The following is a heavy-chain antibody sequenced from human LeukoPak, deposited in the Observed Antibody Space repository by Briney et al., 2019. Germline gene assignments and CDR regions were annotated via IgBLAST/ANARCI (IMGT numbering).Heavy chain of an antibody. V-gene: IGHV3-33*01. J-gene: IGHJ6*02. CDR2: IWYDGSNK. Sequence: GGSLRLSCAASGFTFSSYGMHWVRQAPGKGLEWVAVIWYDGSNKYYADSVKGRFTISRDNSKNTLYLQMNSLRAEDTAVYYCARELGRYFQMVYGMDVWGQGTTVTVSS. CDR1: GFTFSSYG. CDR3: ARELGRYFQMVYGMDV. D-gene: IGHD3-9*01.